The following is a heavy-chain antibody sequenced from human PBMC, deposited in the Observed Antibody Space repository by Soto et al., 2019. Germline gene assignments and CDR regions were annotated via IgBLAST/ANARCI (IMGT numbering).Heavy chain of an antibody. CDR1: GGSISGSSYY. CDR3: ARHDSYYDFWSGYYNGPLDY. CDR2: IYCSGST. Sequence: PSETLSLTCTVSGGSISGSSYYWGWIRQPPGKGLEWIGSIYCSGSTYYNPSLKSRVTISVDTSKNQFSLKLSSVTAADTAVYYCARHDSYYDFWSGYYNGPLDYWGQGTLVTVSS. D-gene: IGHD3-3*01. V-gene: IGHV4-39*01. J-gene: IGHJ4*02.